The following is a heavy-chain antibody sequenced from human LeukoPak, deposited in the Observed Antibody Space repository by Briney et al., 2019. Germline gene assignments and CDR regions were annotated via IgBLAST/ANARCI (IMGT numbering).Heavy chain of an antibody. CDR3: ARRTAPNWGNYYYYGMDV. Sequence: SETLSLTCAVYGGSFSGYYWSWIRQPPGKGLEWIGEINHSGSTNYNPSLKSRVTISVDTSKNQFSLKLSSVPAADTAVYYCARRTAPNWGNYYYYGMDVWGQGTTVTVS. CDR1: GGSFSGYY. V-gene: IGHV4-34*01. CDR2: INHSGST. J-gene: IGHJ6*02. D-gene: IGHD7-27*01.